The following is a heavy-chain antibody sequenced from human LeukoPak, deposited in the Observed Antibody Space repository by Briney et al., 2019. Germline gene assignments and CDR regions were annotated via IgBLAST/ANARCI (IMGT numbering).Heavy chain of an antibody. D-gene: IGHD3-9*01. J-gene: IGHJ4*02. Sequence: PSQTLSLTCTVSGGSISSGGYYWGWIRQHPGMGLEWIGYIYYSGSTYYNPSLKSRVTISVDTSKNQFSLKLSSVTAADTAVYYCATTPRYDILTGYYGGGGYFDYWGQGTLVTVSS. CDR2: IYYSGST. CDR1: GGSISSGGYY. CDR3: ATTPRYDILTGYYGGGGYFDY. V-gene: IGHV4-31*03.